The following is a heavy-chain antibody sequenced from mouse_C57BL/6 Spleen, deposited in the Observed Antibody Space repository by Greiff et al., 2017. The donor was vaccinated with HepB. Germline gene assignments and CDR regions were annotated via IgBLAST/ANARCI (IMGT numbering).Heavy chain of an antibody. V-gene: IGHV5-4*01. CDR1: GFTFSSYA. D-gene: IGHD1-1*01. CDR3: ARDEGYYGWYFDV. J-gene: IGHJ1*03. CDR2: ISDGGSYT. Sequence: DVMLVESGGGLVKPGGSLKLSCAASGFTFSSYAMSWVRQTPEKRLEWVATISDGGSYTYYPDNVKGRFTISRDNAKNNLYLQMSHLKSEDTAMYYCARDEGYYGWYFDVWGTGTTVTVSS.